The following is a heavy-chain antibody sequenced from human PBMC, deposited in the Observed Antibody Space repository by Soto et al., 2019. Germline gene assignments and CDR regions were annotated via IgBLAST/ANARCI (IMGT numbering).Heavy chain of an antibody. J-gene: IGHJ6*02. CDR3: ARGSEAYYYYGMDV. V-gene: IGHV3-30-3*01. CDR1: GFTFSSYA. Sequence: QVQLVESGGGVVQPGRSLRLSCAASGFTFSSYAMHWVRQAPGRGLEWVAVISYDGSNKYYADSVKGRFTISRDNSKNTLYLQMNSLRAEDTAVYYCARGSEAYYYYGMDVWGQGTTVTVSS. CDR2: ISYDGSNK.